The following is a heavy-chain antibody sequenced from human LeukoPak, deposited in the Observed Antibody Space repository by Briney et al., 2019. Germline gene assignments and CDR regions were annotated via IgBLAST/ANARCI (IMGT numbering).Heavy chain of an antibody. CDR2: INWNGGST. CDR1: GFTFDDYA. Sequence: GGSLRLSCAASGFTFDDYAMHWVRQAPGKGLEWVSGINWNGGSTGYADSVKGRFTISRDNAKNSLYLQMNSLRAEDTALYYCARGNYLDYYYYYMDVWGKGTTVTVSS. J-gene: IGHJ6*03. D-gene: IGHD2/OR15-2a*01. CDR3: ARGNYLDYYYYYMDV. V-gene: IGHV3-20*04.